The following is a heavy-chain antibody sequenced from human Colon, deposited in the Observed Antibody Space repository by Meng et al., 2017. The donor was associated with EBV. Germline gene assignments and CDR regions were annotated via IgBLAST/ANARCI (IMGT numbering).Heavy chain of an antibody. CDR2: IYHSGST. J-gene: IGHJ4*02. Sequence: QVHLEESGPGLVKPSGXLSLTCAVSNGSISSSNFWTWVRQPPGKGLEWIGEIYHSGSTNYNPSLKSRVTISVDKSKNQFSLNLSSVTAADTAVYYCARVGQWLPIDYWGQGTLVTVSS. V-gene: IGHV4-4*02. CDR1: NGSISSSNF. D-gene: IGHD6-19*01. CDR3: ARVGQWLPIDY.